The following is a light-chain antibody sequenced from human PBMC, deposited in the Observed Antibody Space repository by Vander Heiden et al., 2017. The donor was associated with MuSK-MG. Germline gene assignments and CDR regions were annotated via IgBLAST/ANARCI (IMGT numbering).Light chain of an antibody. CDR2: DAS. CDR1: QDISNY. Sequence: DIQMTQSPSSLSASVGDRVTITCQASQDISNYLNWYQQKPGKAPKLLIYDASNLEIGVPSRFSGSGSGTDFTFTVSSLQPEDIATYYCQQEDNLPITFGGGTKVEIK. CDR3: QQEDNLPIT. J-gene: IGKJ4*01. V-gene: IGKV1-33*01.